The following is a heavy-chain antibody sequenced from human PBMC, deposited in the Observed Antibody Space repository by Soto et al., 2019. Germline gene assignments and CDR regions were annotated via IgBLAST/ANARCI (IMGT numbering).Heavy chain of an antibody. J-gene: IGHJ3*02. CDR2: IWYDGSNK. Sequence: QVQLVESGGGVVQPGRSLRLSCAASGFTFSSYGMHWVRQAPGKGLEWVAVIWYDGSNKYYADSVKGRFTISRDNSKNTLYLQMNSLRAEDTAVYYCANLGGGYGDYWADAFYIWGQGTMVTVSS. CDR3: ANLGGGYGDYWADAFYI. D-gene: IGHD4-17*01. V-gene: IGHV3-33*06. CDR1: GFTFSSYG.